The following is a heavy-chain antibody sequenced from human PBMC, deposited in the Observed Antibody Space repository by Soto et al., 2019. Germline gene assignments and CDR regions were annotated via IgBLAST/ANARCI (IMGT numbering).Heavy chain of an antibody. D-gene: IGHD3-22*01. CDR1: GYTLTELS. J-gene: IGHJ4*02. Sequence: ASVKVSCKASGYTLTELSMHWVRQAPGKGLEWMGGFDPEDGETIYAQKFQGRVTMTEDTPTDTAYMELSSLRSEDTAVYYCATESQRSYYDSSGSNYWGQGTLVTVSS. CDR2: FDPEDGET. CDR3: ATESQRSYYDSSGSNY. V-gene: IGHV1-24*01.